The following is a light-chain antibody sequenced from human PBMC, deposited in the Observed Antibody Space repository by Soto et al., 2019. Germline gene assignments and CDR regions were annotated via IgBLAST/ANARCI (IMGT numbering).Light chain of an antibody. CDR2: GAS. J-gene: IGKJ5*01. V-gene: IGKV3-20*01. CDR1: QSVSSNY. CDR3: RQYGSSPIT. Sequence: EIVLTQSPCTLSLSQGERSTLSCRASQSVSSNYLAWYQQKPGQAPRLLMYGASSRATGIPDRFSGSGSVTDFTLTISRLEPEDFALYYCRQYGSSPITFGQGTRLEIK.